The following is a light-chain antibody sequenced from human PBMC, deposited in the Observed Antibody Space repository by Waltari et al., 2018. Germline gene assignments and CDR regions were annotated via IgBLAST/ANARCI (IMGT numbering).Light chain of an antibody. CDR1: NSNIGKNF. V-gene: IGLV1-47*01. CDR3: AAWDDSLSGQVL. CDR2: RDD. Sequence: QSVLTQPPSASGTPGQRVTISCSGSNSNIGKNFVYWYQQLAGTAPKLLIYRDDQRPSGSPDRFSGSSSGTSASLAISGLRSYDEADYYCAAWDDSLSGQVLFGGGTKLTVL. J-gene: IGLJ3*02.